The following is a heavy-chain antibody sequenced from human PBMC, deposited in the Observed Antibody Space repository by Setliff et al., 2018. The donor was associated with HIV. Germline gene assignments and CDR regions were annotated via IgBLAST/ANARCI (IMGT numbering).Heavy chain of an antibody. Sequence: SETLSLTCTVSGGSVNSGGYYWVWIRQPALKRLEWIGRIYTSGLTNYNPSLKSRVTISVDTSKNQVSLKLSSVTASDTAVYYCARARYIVIRGDAGMDVWGPGTTVTVSS. D-gene: IGHD3-10*01. V-gene: IGHV4-61*02. CDR1: GGSVNSGGYY. CDR2: IYTSGLT. CDR3: ARARYIVIRGDAGMDV. J-gene: IGHJ6*02.